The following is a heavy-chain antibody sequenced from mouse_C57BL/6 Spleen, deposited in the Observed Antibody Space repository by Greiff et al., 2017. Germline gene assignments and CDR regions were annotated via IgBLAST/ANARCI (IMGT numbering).Heavy chain of an antibody. V-gene: IGHV1-52*01. D-gene: IGHD2-1*01. CDR2: IDPSDSET. CDR1: GYTFTSYW. CDR3: ARSGRDGNYPFDY. J-gene: IGHJ2*01. Sequence: QVQLQQSGAELVRPGSSVKLSCKASGYTFTSYWMHWVKQRPIQGLEWIGNIDPSDSETHYNQKFKDKATLTVDKSSSTAYMQLSSLTSEDSAVYYCARSGRDGNYPFDYWGQGTTLTVSS.